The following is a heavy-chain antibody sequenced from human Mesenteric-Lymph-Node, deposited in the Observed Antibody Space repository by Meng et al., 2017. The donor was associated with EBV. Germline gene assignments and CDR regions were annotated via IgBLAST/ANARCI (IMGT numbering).Heavy chain of an antibody. CDR3: AGASDISGYYGGLDY. V-gene: IGHV4-4*02. J-gene: IGHJ4*02. Sequence: QVPRQASGPGLVKPSGTLSLTCTVSGGSITRTTWWNWVRQPPGKGLEWIGEIYHSGRTNCKPSLQSRVTMSVDKSQNHFSLKLTSVTAADTAVYYCAGASDISGYYGGLDYWGQGILVTVSS. D-gene: IGHD3-22*01. CDR1: GGSITRTTW. CDR2: IYHSGRT.